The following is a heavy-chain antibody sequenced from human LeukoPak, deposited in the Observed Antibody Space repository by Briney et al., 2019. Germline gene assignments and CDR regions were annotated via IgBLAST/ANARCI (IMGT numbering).Heavy chain of an antibody. D-gene: IGHD1-26*01. J-gene: IGHJ4*02. CDR2: IYYSGST. CDR1: GASISGTAYY. CDR3: AKSGGYGLIDY. V-gene: IGHV4-39*01. Sequence: SETLSLTCTVSGASISGTAYYWGWVRQPPRKGLEWIGNIYYSGSTYYNASLQSRVTISIDTSKNQFSLRLSSVTAADTAMYFCAKSGGYGLIDYWGQGTLVTVS.